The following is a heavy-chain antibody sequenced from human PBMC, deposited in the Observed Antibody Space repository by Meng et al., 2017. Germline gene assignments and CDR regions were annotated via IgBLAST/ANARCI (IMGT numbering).Heavy chain of an antibody. CDR3: ARGLKSSTVTLELFDI. V-gene: IGHV4-4*07. CDR1: GGSISSYY. Sequence: GSLRLSCTVSGGSISSYYWSWIRQPAGKGLEWIGRIYTSGSTYYNPSLKSRVTISVDTSKNQFSLKLSSVTAADTAVYYCARGLKSSTVTLELFDIWGQGTMVTVSS. D-gene: IGHD4-17*01. J-gene: IGHJ3*02. CDR2: IYTSGST.